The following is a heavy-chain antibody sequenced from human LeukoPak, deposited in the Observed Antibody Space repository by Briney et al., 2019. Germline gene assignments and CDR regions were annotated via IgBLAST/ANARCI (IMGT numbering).Heavy chain of an antibody. CDR2: INPDGGGT. J-gene: IGHJ5*02. Sequence: GASVKVSCKASGYTFTGYYMHWVRQAPGQGLEWMGLINPDGGGTNYAQKFQGRFTMTRDTSISTAYMELSGLKSEDTAVYYCARVGAILYYDLLISGWFDPWGQGTLVSVSS. V-gene: IGHV1-2*02. CDR1: GYTFTGYY. D-gene: IGHD3-9*01. CDR3: ARVGAILYYDLLISGWFDP.